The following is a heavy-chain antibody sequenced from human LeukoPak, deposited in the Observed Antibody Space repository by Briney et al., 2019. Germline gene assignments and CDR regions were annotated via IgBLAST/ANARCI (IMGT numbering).Heavy chain of an antibody. CDR2: ISSSSTTI. CDR3: ARGYCTGGSCLTTTDY. J-gene: IGHJ4*02. D-gene: IGHD2-15*01. V-gene: IGHV3-48*04. CDR1: GFTFSTFI. Sequence: GGSLRLSCAASGFTFSTFIMNWVRQAPGKGLEWVSYISSSSTTIYYADSVKGRFTISRDNAKNSLYLQMNSLRAEDTAVYYCARGYCTGGSCLTTTDYWGQGTLVTVSS.